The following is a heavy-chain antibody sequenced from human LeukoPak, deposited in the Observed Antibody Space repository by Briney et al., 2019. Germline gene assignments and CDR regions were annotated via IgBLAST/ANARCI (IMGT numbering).Heavy chain of an antibody. V-gene: IGHV3-23*01. CDR1: GFTFSSYG. CDR3: ARFWSAYYHFDY. J-gene: IGHJ4*02. Sequence: GGSLRLSCAASGFTFSSYGMHWVRQAPGKGLEWVSAISGGGGSTYYADSAKGRFTISRDNFKDTLYLQMNSLRAEDTAVYYCARFWSAYYHFDYWGQGTLVTVSS. CDR2: ISGGGGST. D-gene: IGHD3-3*01.